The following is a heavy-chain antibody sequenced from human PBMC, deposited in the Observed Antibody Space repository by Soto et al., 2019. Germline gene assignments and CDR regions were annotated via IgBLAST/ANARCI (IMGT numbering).Heavy chain of an antibody. Sequence: EVQLVESGGGLVKPGGSLRLSCAASGFTFSSYSMNWVRQAPGKGLEWVSSISSGSDYIFYADSVKGRFTISRDNAKNPLFLQMNSLTAEDTAVYYCARSPVGDAFSVWGQGTVVTVSS. CDR2: ISSGSDYI. J-gene: IGHJ3*01. CDR1: GFTFSSYS. CDR3: ARSPVGDAFSV. V-gene: IGHV3-21*01.